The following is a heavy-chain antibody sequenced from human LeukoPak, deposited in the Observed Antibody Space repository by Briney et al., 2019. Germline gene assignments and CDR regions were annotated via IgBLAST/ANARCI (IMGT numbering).Heavy chain of an antibody. CDR3: ARDEGGAVLDY. CDR2: IIPILGIA. CDR1: GYTFTGYY. Sequence: AASVKVSCKASGYTFTGYYMHWVRQAPGQGLEWMGRIIPILGIANYAQKFQGRVTITADKSTSTAYMELSSLRSEDTAVYYCARDEGGAVLDYWGQGTLVTVSS. V-gene: IGHV1-69*04. J-gene: IGHJ4*02. D-gene: IGHD3-16*01.